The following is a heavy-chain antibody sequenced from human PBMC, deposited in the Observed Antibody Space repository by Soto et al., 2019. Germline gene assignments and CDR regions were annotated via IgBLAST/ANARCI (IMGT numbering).Heavy chain of an antibody. J-gene: IGHJ6*02. CDR1: GYSFTSYW. V-gene: IGHV5-10-1*01. CDR3: ARSDYGDYGGLDV. D-gene: IGHD4-17*01. Sequence: GESLKISCKGSGYSFTSYWIGWVRQMPGKGLEWMGKIDSSDSYTNYNPSFQGHVTISTDKSISTAYLQWSSLKASDTAMYYCARSDYGDYGGLDVWGQGTTVTVSS. CDR2: IDSSDSYT.